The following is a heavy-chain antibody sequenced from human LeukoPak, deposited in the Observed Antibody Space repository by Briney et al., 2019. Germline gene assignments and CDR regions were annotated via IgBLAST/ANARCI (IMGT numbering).Heavy chain of an antibody. V-gene: IGHV1-18*01. J-gene: IGHJ4*02. CDR3: ARLYGDYRSALLPSPYFDY. CDR2: ISAYNGNT. Sequence: ASVKVSCKASGYTFTSYGISWVRQAPGQGLESMGWISAYNGNTNYAQKLQGRVTMTTDTSTSTAYMELRSLRSDDTAVYYCARLYGDYRSALLPSPYFDYWGQGTLVTVSS. CDR1: GYTFTSYG. D-gene: IGHD4-17*01.